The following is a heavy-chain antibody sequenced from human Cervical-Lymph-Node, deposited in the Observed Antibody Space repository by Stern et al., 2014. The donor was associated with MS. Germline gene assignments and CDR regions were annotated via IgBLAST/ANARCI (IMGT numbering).Heavy chain of an antibody. Sequence: QVQLQESGPGLVKPSQTLSLTCTVSGAAISGGNYYWSWIRQSAGKGLEWIGRISTSGGANYNPSLQSRVSISIDTPRTPSSVKLSSVTAADTAVYFCARLFYYDFWSGSYPYGMDVWGQGATVIVSS. CDR3: ARLFYYDFWSGSYPYGMDV. V-gene: IGHV4-61*02. CDR2: ISTSGGA. J-gene: IGHJ6*02. CDR1: GAAISGGNYY. D-gene: IGHD3-3*01.